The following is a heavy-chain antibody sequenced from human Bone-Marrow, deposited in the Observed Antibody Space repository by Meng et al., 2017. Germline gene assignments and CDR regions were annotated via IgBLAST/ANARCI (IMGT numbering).Heavy chain of an antibody. Sequence: GESLKISCAASGFTVSSNYMSWVRQAPGKGLEWVSVIYSGGSTYYADSVKGRFTISRDNAKNSLYLHMDRLTAEDTGVYYCARRQWLAYSWGQGTLVTVSS. CDR1: GFTVSSNY. J-gene: IGHJ5*02. V-gene: IGHV3-53*01. CDR2: IYSGGST. CDR3: ARRQWLAYS. D-gene: IGHD6-19*01.